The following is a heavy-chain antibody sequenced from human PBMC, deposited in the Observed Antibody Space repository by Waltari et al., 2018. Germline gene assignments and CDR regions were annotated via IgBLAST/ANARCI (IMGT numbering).Heavy chain of an antibody. V-gene: IGHV1-8*01. J-gene: IGHJ3*01. CDR1: GDTFTNYD. CDR2: MRPPSGYT. D-gene: IGHD3-16*01. Sequence: QVQLMQSGAEVKKPGASVKVSCKTSGDTFTNYDINWVRLATGQGLEWMGWMRPPSGYTGYADKFQGRVTMTCNTSITTAHMELRGLNSDDTAVYYCARGKSWGLDALDVWGQGEVVTVSS. CDR3: ARGKSWGLDALDV.